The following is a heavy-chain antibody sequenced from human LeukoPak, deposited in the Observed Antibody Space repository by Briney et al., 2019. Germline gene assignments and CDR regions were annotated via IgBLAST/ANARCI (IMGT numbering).Heavy chain of an antibody. CDR3: AKVGGSLGIYYSSGWYWLDY. V-gene: IGHV3-9*01. Sequence: GGSLRLSCAASGFTFDDYAMHWVRQAPGKGLEWVSGISWNSGSIGYADSVKGRFTISRDNAKNSLYLQMNSLRAEDTALYYCAKVGGSLGIYYSSGWYWLDYWGQGTLVTVSS. CDR2: ISWNSGSI. J-gene: IGHJ4*02. CDR1: GFTFDDYA. D-gene: IGHD6-19*01.